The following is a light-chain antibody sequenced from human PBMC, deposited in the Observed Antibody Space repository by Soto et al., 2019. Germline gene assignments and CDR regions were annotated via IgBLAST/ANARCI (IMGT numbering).Light chain of an antibody. J-gene: IGKJ5*01. CDR3: QQYNYWPIT. CDR1: QSVADN. Sequence: EIVMTQSPATLSVSPGERATLSCRSSQSVADNLAWFQQKPGQGPRLLIYGASTRATGIPARFSGSGSETDFTLTVSSLRSEDSVVYYCQQYNYWPITFGQGTRLEN. CDR2: GAS. V-gene: IGKV3-15*01.